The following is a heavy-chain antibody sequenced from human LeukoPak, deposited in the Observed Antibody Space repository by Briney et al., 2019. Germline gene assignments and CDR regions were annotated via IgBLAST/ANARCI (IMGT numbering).Heavy chain of an antibody. Sequence: ASVNVSYKASGYTFTSYDINWVRQATGQGLEWMGWMNPNSGNTGYAQKFQGRVTMTRNTSISTAYMELSSLRSEDTAVYYCATSYSSSPGANWFDPWGQGTLVTVSS. CDR1: GYTFTSYD. D-gene: IGHD6-13*01. J-gene: IGHJ5*02. CDR2: MNPNSGNT. V-gene: IGHV1-8*01. CDR3: ATSYSSSPGANWFDP.